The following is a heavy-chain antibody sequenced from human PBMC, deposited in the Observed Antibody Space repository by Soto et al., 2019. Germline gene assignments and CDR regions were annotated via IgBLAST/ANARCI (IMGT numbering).Heavy chain of an antibody. CDR2: ISYDGSNK. CDR1: GFTFSIYG. D-gene: IGHD3-3*01. Sequence: GGSLRLSCAASGFTFSIYGMHWVRQAPGKGLEWVAVISYDGSNKYYADSVKGRFTISRDNSKNTLYLQMNSLRAEDTAVYYCAKDEGITIFGVVINYYGMDVWGQGTTVTVSS. CDR3: AKDEGITIFGVVINYYGMDV. J-gene: IGHJ6*02. V-gene: IGHV3-30*18.